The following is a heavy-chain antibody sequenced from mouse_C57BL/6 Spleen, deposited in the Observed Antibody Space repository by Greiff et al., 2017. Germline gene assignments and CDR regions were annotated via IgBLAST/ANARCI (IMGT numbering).Heavy chain of an antibody. D-gene: IGHD2-3*01. CDR2: IDPETGGT. V-gene: IGHV1-15*01. CDR1: GYTFTDYE. CDR3: TSDGNYAMDY. J-gene: IGHJ4*01. Sequence: VHLVESGAELVRPGASVTLSCKASGYTFTDYEMHWVKQTPVHGLEWIGAIDPETGGTAYNQKFKGKAILTADKSSSTAYMELRSLTSEDSAVYYCTSDGNYAMDYWGQGTSVTVSS.